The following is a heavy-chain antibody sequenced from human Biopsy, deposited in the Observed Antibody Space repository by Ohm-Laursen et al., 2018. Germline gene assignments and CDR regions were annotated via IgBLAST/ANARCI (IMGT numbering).Heavy chain of an antibody. Sequence: SLRLSCAASGFTFASHAMRWVRQAPGKGLVWVSRFNSGGSSTSYADSVKGRFTISRDNANNTLYLQMNSLRAEDTAVYYCARGGGGNSRDWYFDLWGRGTLVTVSS. CDR2: FNSGGSST. CDR3: ARGGGGNSRDWYFDL. J-gene: IGHJ2*01. V-gene: IGHV3-74*01. CDR1: GFTFASHA. D-gene: IGHD1-7*01.